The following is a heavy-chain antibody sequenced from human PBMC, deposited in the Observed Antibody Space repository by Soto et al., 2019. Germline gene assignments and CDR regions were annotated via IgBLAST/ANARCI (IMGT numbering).Heavy chain of an antibody. CDR2: LSGDGSSA. CDR1: GFTFINYA. D-gene: IGHD3-3*01. CDR3: VKDWSGSTCPCMDV. V-gene: IGHV3-23*01. Sequence: GGSLRLSCSASGFTFINYAMAWVRQAPGKGPEWVSSLSGDGSSAFYADSVRGRFTISRDNSKNSLYLQMTSLRAQDAAIYYCVKDWSGSTCPCMDVWGQGSTVTVSS. J-gene: IGHJ6*02.